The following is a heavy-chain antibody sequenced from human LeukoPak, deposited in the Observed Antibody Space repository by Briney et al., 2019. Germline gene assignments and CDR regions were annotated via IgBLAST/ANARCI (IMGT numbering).Heavy chain of an antibody. V-gene: IGHV3-53*01. Sequence: GGSLRLSCAASGFTVSDNYMSWVRQAPGKGLEWVSIIYSDGSTYYADSVKGRFTISRDNSKNTLYLQMNSLRAEDTAVYYCARRSGIAVAGAFDYWGRGTLVTVSS. D-gene: IGHD6-19*01. CDR1: GFTVSDNY. J-gene: IGHJ4*02. CDR2: IYSDGST. CDR3: ARRSGIAVAGAFDY.